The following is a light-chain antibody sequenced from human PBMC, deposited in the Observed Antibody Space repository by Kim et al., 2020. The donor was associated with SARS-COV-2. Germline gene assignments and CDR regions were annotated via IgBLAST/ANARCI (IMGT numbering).Light chain of an antibody. V-gene: IGLV2-14*03. CDR2: DVS. Sequence: QSALTQPASVSGSLGQSITISCTGTSSDVGGSNYVSWYQQHPGKAPQVLIYDVSHRPSGVSKRFSGSKSGHTASLTISGLQAEDEADYYCCAYTSTATLFGGGTQLTVL. CDR3: CAYTSTATL. CDR1: SSDVGGSNY. J-gene: IGLJ2*01.